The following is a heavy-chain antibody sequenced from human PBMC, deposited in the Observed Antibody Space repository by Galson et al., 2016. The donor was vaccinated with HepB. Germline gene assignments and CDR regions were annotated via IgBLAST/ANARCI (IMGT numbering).Heavy chain of an antibody. J-gene: IGHJ6*02. CDR2: IYPGDSET. V-gene: IGHV5-51*01. Sequence: QSGAEVKKPGESLKISCKGSVYSFTTYWIGWVRQVPGKGLEWMGIIYPGDSETRYSPSFQGQVTISADKSISTAYLQWSSLKASDTAMYYCARDVWRGYYTSYYYYGMDVWGQGTTVTVSS. D-gene: IGHD3-3*01. CDR3: ARDVWRGYYTSYYYYGMDV. CDR1: VYSFTTYW.